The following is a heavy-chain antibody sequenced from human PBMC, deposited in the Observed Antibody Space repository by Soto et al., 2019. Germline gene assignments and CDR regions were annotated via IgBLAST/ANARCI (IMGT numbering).Heavy chain of an antibody. J-gene: IGHJ6*02. CDR1: GGSFSGYY. Sequence: QVQLQQWGAGLLKPSETLSLTCAVYGGSFSGYYWSWIRQPPGKGLEWIGEINHSGSTNYNPSLKSRVTXXVXTSXNQFSRKLSSVTAADTAVYYCARAWLSYYYYGMDVWGQGTTVTVSS. V-gene: IGHV4-34*01. CDR3: ARAWLSYYYYGMDV. D-gene: IGHD3-9*01. CDR2: INHSGST.